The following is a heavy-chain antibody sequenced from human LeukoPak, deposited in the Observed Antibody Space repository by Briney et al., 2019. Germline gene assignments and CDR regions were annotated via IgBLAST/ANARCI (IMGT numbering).Heavy chain of an antibody. D-gene: IGHD1-26*01. Sequence: PSETLSLTCTVSGGSISSSSYYWGWIRQPPGKGLEWIGSIYYSGSTYYNPSLKSRVTISVDTSKNQFSLKLSSVTAADTAVYYRANLFPLKVGATERLDDYWGQGTLVTVSS. J-gene: IGHJ4*02. CDR3: ANLFPLKVGATERLDDY. CDR2: IYYSGST. V-gene: IGHV4-39*01. CDR1: GGSISSSSYY.